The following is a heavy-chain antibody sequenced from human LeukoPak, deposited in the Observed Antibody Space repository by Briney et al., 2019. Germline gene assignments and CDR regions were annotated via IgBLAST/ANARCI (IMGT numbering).Heavy chain of an antibody. CDR2: IYYSGST. J-gene: IGHJ6*02. V-gene: IGHV4-59*01. CDR1: GGSISSYY. Sequence: PSETLSLTCTVSGGSISSYYWSWIRQPPGKGLEWIGYIYYSGSTNYNPSLKSRVTISVDTSKYQFSLKLSSVTAADTAVYYCARYSSGYRTYYYGMDVWGQGTTVTVSS. D-gene: IGHD3-22*01. CDR3: ARYSSGYRTYYYGMDV.